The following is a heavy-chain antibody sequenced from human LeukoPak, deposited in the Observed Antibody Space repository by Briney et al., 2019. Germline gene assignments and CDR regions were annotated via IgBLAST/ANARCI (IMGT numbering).Heavy chain of an antibody. CDR3: ARSDYGDSCFDY. CDR1: GDSVSSNNAA. Sequence: SQTLSLTCAISGDSVSSNNAAWNWSRQSPSRGLEWLGRTYYRFKWYSDYAVSVKSRITFNADTSKNQFSLHLNSVTPEDTAVYYCARSDYGDSCFDYWGQGTLVTVPS. CDR2: TYYRFKWYS. D-gene: IGHD4-17*01. J-gene: IGHJ4*02. V-gene: IGHV6-1*01.